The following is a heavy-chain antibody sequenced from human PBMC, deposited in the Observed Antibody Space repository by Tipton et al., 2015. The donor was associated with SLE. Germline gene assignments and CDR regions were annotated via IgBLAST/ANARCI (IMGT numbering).Heavy chain of an antibody. CDR2: TYYRSKWYY. CDR3: SRVQGAAGLDS. CDR1: GDNVSSSSVA. V-gene: IGHV6-1*01. Sequence: GLVKPSQTLSLTCAISGDNVSSSSVAWNWIRQSPSRGLEWLGRTYYRSKWYYDYAVSVISRITISPDTSKNQFSLHLNSVTPEDTAVYYCSRVQGAAGLDSWGQGTLVTVSS. J-gene: IGHJ4*02. D-gene: IGHD6-13*01.